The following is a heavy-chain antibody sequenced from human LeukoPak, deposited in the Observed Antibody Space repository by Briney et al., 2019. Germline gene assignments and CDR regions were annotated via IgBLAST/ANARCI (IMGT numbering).Heavy chain of an antibody. CDR2: INQDGSAK. V-gene: IGHV3-7*01. J-gene: IGHJ4*02. D-gene: IGHD3-22*01. Sequence: GGSLRLSCAASGFTFSTYWMNWVRQAPGKGLEWVANINQDGSAKYYVDSMKGRFSISRDNANNSLYLQMNSLRAEDTAVYYCVRDRLFYDSRGHRVFDYWGQGTLVTVSS. CDR3: VRDRLFYDSRGHRVFDY. CDR1: GFTFSTYW.